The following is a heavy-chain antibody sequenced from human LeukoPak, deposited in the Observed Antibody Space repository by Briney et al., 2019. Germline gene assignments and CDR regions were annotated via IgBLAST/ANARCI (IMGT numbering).Heavy chain of an antibody. J-gene: IGHJ6*04. V-gene: IGHV1-69*06. D-gene: IGHD2-21*02. CDR2: IITIFGTA. CDR3: ARSLAYCGGDCYSDLDV. Sequence: GASVKISFKASGYTFTSYGISWVRQAPGQGLEWMGGIITIFGTANYAQKFQGRVTITADKSTSTAYMELSSLRSEDTAVYYCARSLAYCGGDCYSDLDVWGKGTTVTVSS. CDR1: GYTFTSYG.